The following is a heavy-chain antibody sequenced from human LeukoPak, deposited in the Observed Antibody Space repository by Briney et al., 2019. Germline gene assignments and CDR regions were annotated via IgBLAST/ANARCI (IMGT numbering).Heavy chain of an antibody. CDR2: IYYSGST. J-gene: IGHJ3*02. V-gene: IGHV4-39*01. CDR3: ARPGYYDSSGYPDAFDI. Sequence: PSETLSLTCTVSGGSISSSSYYWGWIRQPPGKGLEWIGSIYYSGSTYYSPSLKSRVTISVDTSKNQFSLKLSSVTAADTAVYYCARPGYYDSSGYPDAFDIWGQGTMVTVSS. D-gene: IGHD3-22*01. CDR1: GGSISSSSYY.